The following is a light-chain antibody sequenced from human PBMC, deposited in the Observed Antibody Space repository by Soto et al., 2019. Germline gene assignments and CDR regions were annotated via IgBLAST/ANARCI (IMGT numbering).Light chain of an antibody. CDR3: QQYNSYS. J-gene: IGKJ1*01. CDR1: QSISSY. Sequence: DIQTTQSPSSLSASVGDRFTITCRASQSISSYLNWYQQKPGKAPKLLIYAASSLQSGVPSRFSGSGSGTEFTLTISSLQPDDFATYYCQQYNSYSFGQGTKVDIK. CDR2: AAS. V-gene: IGKV1-39*01.